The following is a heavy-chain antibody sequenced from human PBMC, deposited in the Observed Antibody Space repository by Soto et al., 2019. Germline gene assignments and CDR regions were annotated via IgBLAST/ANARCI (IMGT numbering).Heavy chain of an antibody. J-gene: IGHJ4*02. CDR3: ARGQEGVVATH. Sequence: QVQLQQWGAGLLKPSETLSLNCAVTGGSLSGYYWSWIRQPPGKGLEWIGEVKDGGHTNYSPSLRGRVTTATDTSNNQFSRRLTSVTAADTGVYYCARGQEGVVATHWDQGSLVTVSS. CDR1: GGSLSGYY. CDR2: VKDGGHT. V-gene: IGHV4-34*01. D-gene: IGHD5-12*01.